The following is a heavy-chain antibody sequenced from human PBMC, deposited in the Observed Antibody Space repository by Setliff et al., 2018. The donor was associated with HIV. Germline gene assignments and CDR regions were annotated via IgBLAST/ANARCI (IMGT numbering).Heavy chain of an antibody. CDR2: INHSANT. D-gene: IGHD2-15*01. V-gene: IGHV4-34*01. CDR1: GGSFSGNY. J-gene: IGHJ5*02. Sequence: SETLSLTCAVYGGSFSGNYWNWIRQPPGKGLEWIGEINHSANTNYSPSLKSRVTISVDTSKNQFSLKLNSVTAADTAVYYCARSSLHCGGGSCYSTWFDPWGQGTLVTVSS. CDR3: ARSSLHCGGGSCYSTWFDP.